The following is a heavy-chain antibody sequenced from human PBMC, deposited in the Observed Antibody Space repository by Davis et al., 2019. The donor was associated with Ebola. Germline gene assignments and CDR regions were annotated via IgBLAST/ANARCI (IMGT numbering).Heavy chain of an antibody. CDR3: SSSSGDLDY. D-gene: IGHD6-19*01. V-gene: IGHV3-23*01. J-gene: IGHJ4*02. CDR1: GFTFSSYA. CDR2: ISGSGTNT. Sequence: GGSLRLSCAPSGFTFSSYAMNWVRLAPGKGLEWVSAISGSGTNTYYADSVKGRFTISRDNSKNTLYLQMNSLKAEDTALYYCSSSSGDLDYWGQGTLVTVSS.